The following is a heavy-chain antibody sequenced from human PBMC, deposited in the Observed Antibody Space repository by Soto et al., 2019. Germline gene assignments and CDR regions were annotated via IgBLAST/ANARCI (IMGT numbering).Heavy chain of an antibody. CDR2: MNPTSANT. V-gene: IGHV1-8*01. CDR3: GREGVRGMDV. CDR1: GYTFASYD. J-gene: IGHJ6*02. Sequence: QVQLVQSGAEVKKPGASVKVSCKASGYTFASYDINRVRQATGQGLEWMGGMNPTSANTGDAQKSQGRVTMTRNTSLTTAYMELSSPRFEDTAVYYCGREGVRGMDVWGQGTTVTVSS. D-gene: IGHD1-26*01.